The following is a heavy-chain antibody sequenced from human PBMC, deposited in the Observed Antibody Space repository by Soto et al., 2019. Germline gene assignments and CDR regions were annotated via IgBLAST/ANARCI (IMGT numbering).Heavy chain of an antibody. Sequence: SETLSLTCAVSGDSISSSFWWSWVRQPPGKGLEWIGEIYHTESTVYNPSLKSRVTISVDKSKNQFSLNLDSVTAADTAVYYCARYDLGTFDYWGRGILVTV. CDR3: ARYDLGTFDY. J-gene: IGHJ4*02. CDR1: GDSISSSFW. D-gene: IGHD3-16*01. V-gene: IGHV4-4*02. CDR2: IYHTEST.